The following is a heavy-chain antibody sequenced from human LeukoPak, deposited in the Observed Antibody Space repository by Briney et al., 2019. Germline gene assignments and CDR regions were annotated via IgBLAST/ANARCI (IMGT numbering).Heavy chain of an antibody. CDR1: GFTFSRSG. CDR3: GRDAVLGSGSIDY. CDR2: ISYDGSNK. J-gene: IGHJ4*02. V-gene: IGHV3-30*03. D-gene: IGHD3-10*01. Sequence: PGGSLRLSCAAPGFTFSRSGRHWVRQKPGRGLECGALISYDGSNKYYADSVKGRFTISRDNSKNTLYLQMNGLRAEDTAVYYCGRDAVLGSGSIDYWGQGVLVTVSS.